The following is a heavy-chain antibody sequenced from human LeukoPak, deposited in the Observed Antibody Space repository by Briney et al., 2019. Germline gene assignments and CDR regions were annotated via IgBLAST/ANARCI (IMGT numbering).Heavy chain of an antibody. V-gene: IGHV1-46*01. CDR2: INPSGGST. CDR1: GYTFTSYY. J-gene: IGHJ6*02. Sequence: ASVKVSCKASGYTFTSYYMHWVRQAPGQGLEWMGIINPSGGSTSYAQKFQGRVTMARDTSTSTVYMELSSLRSEDTAVYYCASPQSPVVAHYYYGMDVWGQGTTVTVSS. CDR3: ASPQSPVVAHYYYGMDV. D-gene: IGHD2-15*01.